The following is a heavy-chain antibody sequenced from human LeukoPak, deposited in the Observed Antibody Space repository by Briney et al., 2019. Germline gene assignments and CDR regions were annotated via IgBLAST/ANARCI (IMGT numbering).Heavy chain of an antibody. V-gene: IGHV3-23*01. J-gene: IGHJ4*02. CDR3: AKSLTYYYGTGSYYDY. CDR1: GFNFSSSG. Sequence: GGSLRLSCAASGFNFSSSGMSWVRQAPGRGLEWVSGISASGGSTYYADSVKGRFIISRDKSKNTLYLQMNSLRAEDTAVYYCAKSLTYYYGTGSYYDYWGQGTLVTVSS. CDR2: ISASGGST. D-gene: IGHD3-10*01.